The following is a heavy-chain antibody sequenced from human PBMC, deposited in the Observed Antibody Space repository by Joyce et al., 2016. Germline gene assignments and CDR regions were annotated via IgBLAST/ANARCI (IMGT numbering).Heavy chain of an antibody. Sequence: EVQLVQSGAEVQKLGESLKISCKRSGVSFNGYWIAWVRQRPGKGLEWMGNIYPGDSRTRYSPSFQGQVTISADKSINTAYLHWSSLKASDTAIYYCARVISHSHFDTWGQGTLVTVSS. V-gene: IGHV5-51*01. CDR1: GVSFNGYW. CDR2: IYPGDSRT. J-gene: IGHJ4*02. D-gene: IGHD2-21*01. CDR3: ARVISHSHFDT.